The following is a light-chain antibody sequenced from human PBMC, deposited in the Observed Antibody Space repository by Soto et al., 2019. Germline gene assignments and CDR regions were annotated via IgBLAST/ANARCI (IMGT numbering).Light chain of an antibody. CDR1: QSVGKY. V-gene: IGKV3-11*01. Sequence: EIVMTQSPATLSLSPGGRATLSCRASQSVGKYLVWYQQKPGQAPSLLXYXAXNRATGIPARFSGSGSGTDFTLTISSLEPEDFAVYYCTQRGNRPPWTFGQGTKV. CDR2: XAX. CDR3: TQRGNRPPWT. J-gene: IGKJ1*01.